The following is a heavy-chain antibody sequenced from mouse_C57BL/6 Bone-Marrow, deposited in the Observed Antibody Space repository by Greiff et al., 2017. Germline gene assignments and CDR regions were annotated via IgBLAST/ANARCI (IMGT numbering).Heavy chain of an antibody. CDR1: GYTFTDYY. Sequence: QVQLQQSGAELVRPGASVKLSCKASGYTFTDYYINWVKQRPGQGLEWIARIYPGSGNTYYNEKFKGKATLTAEKSSSTAYMQLSSLTSEDSAVYFCARERYYYGSSYGDYFDYWGQGTTLTGSS. CDR3: ARERYYYGSSYGDYFDY. CDR2: IYPGSGNT. J-gene: IGHJ2*01. D-gene: IGHD1-1*01. V-gene: IGHV1-76*01.